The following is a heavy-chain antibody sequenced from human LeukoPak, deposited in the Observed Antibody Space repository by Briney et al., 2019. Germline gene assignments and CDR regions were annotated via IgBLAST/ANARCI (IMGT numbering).Heavy chain of an antibody. D-gene: IGHD1-26*01. J-gene: IGHJ6*02. V-gene: IGHV1-24*01. Sequence: VKVSCKVSGYTLTELSMHWVRQAPGKGLEWMGGFDPEDGETIYAQKFQGRVTMTDDTSTDTAYMELSSLRFDDTAVYYCARERWEPPYYYFGLDVWGQGTTVTVSS. CDR3: ARERWEPPYYYFGLDV. CDR2: FDPEDGET. CDR1: GYTLTELS.